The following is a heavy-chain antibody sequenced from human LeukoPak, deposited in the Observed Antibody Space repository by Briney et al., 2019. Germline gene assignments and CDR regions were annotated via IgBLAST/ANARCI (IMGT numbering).Heavy chain of an antibody. V-gene: IGHV4-4*07. CDR1: GGSISSYY. CDR3: ARESYSSGWYKDY. CDR2: IYSSGST. D-gene: IGHD6-19*01. Sequence: SETLSLTCTVSGGSISSYYWSWIRQPAGKGLEWIGRIYSSGSTNYNPSLKSQVTMSVDTSKNQFSLNLSSLTAADTAFYYCARESYSSGWYKDYWGQGILVTVSS. J-gene: IGHJ4*02.